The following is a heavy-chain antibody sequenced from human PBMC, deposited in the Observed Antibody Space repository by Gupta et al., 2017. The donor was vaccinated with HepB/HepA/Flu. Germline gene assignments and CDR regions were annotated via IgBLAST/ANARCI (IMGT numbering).Heavy chain of an antibody. V-gene: IGHV1-18*01. Sequence: VQLVQSGAEVKKPGASVRVSCKDYNYTFTTYGVSWVRQAPGQGLEWMGWISAYNGKTNYAQKFQGRATMTTDTSTSTAYMELGNLKSDDTAVYYCARELRGRLLSFGEVSLWGQGTLVTVSS. CDR1: NYTFTTYG. CDR3: ARELRGRLLSFGEVSL. CDR2: ISAYNGKT. J-gene: IGHJ4*02. D-gene: IGHD3-10*01.